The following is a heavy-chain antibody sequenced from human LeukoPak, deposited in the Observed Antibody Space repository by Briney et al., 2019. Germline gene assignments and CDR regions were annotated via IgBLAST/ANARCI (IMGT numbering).Heavy chain of an antibody. Sequence: GASVKVSCKASGYTFTSYGISWVRQAPGQGLEWMGWISAYNGNTNYAQKLQGRVTMTTDTSTSTAYMELRSLRSDDTAVYYCARITTYYYDSSSEYYFDYWGQGTLVTVSS. V-gene: IGHV1-18*01. D-gene: IGHD3-22*01. CDR3: ARITTYYYDSSSEYYFDY. CDR2: ISAYNGNT. J-gene: IGHJ4*02. CDR1: GYTFTSYG.